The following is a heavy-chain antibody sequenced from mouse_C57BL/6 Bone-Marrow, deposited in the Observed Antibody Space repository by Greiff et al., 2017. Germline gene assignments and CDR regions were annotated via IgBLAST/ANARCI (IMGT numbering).Heavy chain of an antibody. J-gene: IGHJ3*01. V-gene: IGHV5-4*01. D-gene: IGHD1-1*01. Sequence: EVQGVESGGGLVKPGGSLKLSCAASGFTFSSYAMSWVRQTPEKRLEWVATISDGGSYTYYPDNVKGRFTISRDNAKNNLYLQMSHLKSEDTAMYYGARDLAGSSYWFAYWGQGTLVTVSA. CDR3: ARDLAGSSYWFAY. CDR2: ISDGGSYT. CDR1: GFTFSSYA.